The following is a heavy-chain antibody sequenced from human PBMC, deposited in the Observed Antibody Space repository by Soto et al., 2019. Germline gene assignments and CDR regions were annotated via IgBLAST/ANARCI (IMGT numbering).Heavy chain of an antibody. Sequence: QLQLQESGPGLVKPSGTLSLTCAVSGASISTSNWWSWVRQSPGKGLEWIGDIYHDGNTKNNPSLKSRATISVDKSKNHFSLKLTSMTAADTAVYYCARLLSIVGAVRWFDPWGQGTLVTVSS. CDR1: GASISTSNW. CDR2: IYHDGNT. J-gene: IGHJ5*02. V-gene: IGHV4-4*02. D-gene: IGHD1-26*01. CDR3: ARLLSIVGAVRWFDP.